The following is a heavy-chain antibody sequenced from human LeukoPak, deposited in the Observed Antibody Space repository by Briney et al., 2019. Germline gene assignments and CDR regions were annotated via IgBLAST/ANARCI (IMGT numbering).Heavy chain of an antibody. V-gene: IGHV4-34*01. Sequence: SETLSLTCTVSGGSHSSYYWSWIRRPPGKGLEWIGQINHSGSTNYNPSLKSRVTISVDTSKNQFSLKLSSVTAADTAVYYCARGLYDYVWGHFDYWGQGTLVTVSS. CDR1: GGSHSSYY. CDR2: INHSGST. CDR3: ARGLYDYVWGHFDY. J-gene: IGHJ4*02. D-gene: IGHD3-16*01.